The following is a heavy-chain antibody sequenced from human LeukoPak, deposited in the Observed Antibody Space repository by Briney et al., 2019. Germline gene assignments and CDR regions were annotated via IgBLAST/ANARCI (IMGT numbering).Heavy chain of an antibody. J-gene: IGHJ3*02. CDR2: IWYDGSDK. CDR1: GFIFSTYG. Sequence: GRSLRLSCAASGFIFSTYGMHWVRQAPGKGPEWVAVIWYDGSDKYYADSVKGRFTISRDNSKNTLFLQMNNLRAEDTAVYYCVRASGPFDIWCQGTMVTVSS. CDR3: VRASGPFDI. V-gene: IGHV3-33*01. D-gene: IGHD3-10*01.